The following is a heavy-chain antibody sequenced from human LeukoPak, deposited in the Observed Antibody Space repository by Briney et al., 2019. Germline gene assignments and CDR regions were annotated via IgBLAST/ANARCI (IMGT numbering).Heavy chain of an antibody. V-gene: IGHV3-30*04. CDR2: ISYDGSNK. J-gene: IGHJ6*03. D-gene: IGHD3-3*01. CDR3: ARCEWHYYHYYMDV. Sequence: GGSLRLSCAASGYTFSSYAMHWVRQAPGKGLEWVAVISYDGSNKYYADSVKGRFTISRDNSKNTLYLQMNSLGAEDTAVYYCARCEWHYYHYYMDVWGKGTTVTVSS. CDR1: GYTFSSYA.